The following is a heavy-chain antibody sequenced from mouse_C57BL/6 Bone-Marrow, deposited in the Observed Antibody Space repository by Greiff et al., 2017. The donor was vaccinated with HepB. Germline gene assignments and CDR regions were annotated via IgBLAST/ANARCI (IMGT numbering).Heavy chain of an antibody. Sequence: EVKLMESGPGLVKPSQSLSLTCSVTGYSITSGYYWNWIRQFPGNKLEWMGYISYDGSNNYNPSLKNRISITRDTSKNQFFLKLNSVTTEDTATYYCARVGHFDVWGTGTTVTVSS. V-gene: IGHV3-6*01. CDR1: GYSITSGYY. CDR3: ARVGHFDV. J-gene: IGHJ1*03. CDR2: ISYDGSN.